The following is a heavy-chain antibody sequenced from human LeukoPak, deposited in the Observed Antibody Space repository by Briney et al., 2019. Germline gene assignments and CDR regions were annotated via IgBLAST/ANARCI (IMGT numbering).Heavy chain of an antibody. CDR1: GGSITTHY. V-gene: IGHV4-4*07. CDR3: ARNLGYNWFGP. CDR2: IHTSGST. Sequence: PSETLSLTCTVSGGSITTHYWSWIRHPAGKGLEWIGRIHTSGSTNYNPSLEGRATMSLDTSKNQFSLNLSSVTAADTALYYCARNLGYNWFGPWGQGTLVTVPS. J-gene: IGHJ5*02. D-gene: IGHD1-26*01.